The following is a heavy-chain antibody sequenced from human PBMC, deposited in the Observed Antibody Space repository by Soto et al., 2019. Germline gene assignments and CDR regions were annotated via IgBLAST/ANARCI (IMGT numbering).Heavy chain of an antibody. Sequence: GGSLRLSCAASGFTFSSYSMNWVRQAPGKGLEWVSYISSSSSTIYYADSVKGRFTISRDNAKNSLYLQMNSLRDEDTAVYYCARDPAARQKPTYYYYGMDVWGQGTTVTVSS. CDR3: ARDPAARQKPTYYYYGMDV. D-gene: IGHD6-6*01. V-gene: IGHV3-48*02. CDR1: GFTFSSYS. J-gene: IGHJ6*02. CDR2: ISSSSSTI.